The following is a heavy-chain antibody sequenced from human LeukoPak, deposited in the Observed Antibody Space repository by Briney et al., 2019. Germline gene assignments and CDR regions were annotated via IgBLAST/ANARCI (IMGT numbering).Heavy chain of an antibody. CDR3: AELGITMIGGV. D-gene: IGHD3-10*02. V-gene: IGHV3-15*01. Sequence: GGSLRLSCAASGFTFINAWMAWVRQAPGKGLEWVGRIKAKAHGGTTDYAAPVKGRFTISRDDSKNTLYLQMNSLRAEDTAVYYCAELGITMIGGVWGKGTTVTISS. J-gene: IGHJ6*04. CDR1: GFTFINAW. CDR2: IKAKAHGGTT.